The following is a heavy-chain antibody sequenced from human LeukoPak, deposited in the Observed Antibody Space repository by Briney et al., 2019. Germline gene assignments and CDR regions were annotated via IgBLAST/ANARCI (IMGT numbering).Heavy chain of an antibody. D-gene: IGHD3-22*01. V-gene: IGHV3-21*01. CDR1: GFSFGSDC. CDR3: AREGYYYDSSGYYF. Sequence: GGPLRLSCGSSGFSFGSDCMNWVRQAPGKELEWVSSISSSSSYIYYADSVKGRFTISRDNAKNSLYLQMNSLRVEDTAVYYCAREGYYYDSSGYYFWGQGALVTVSS. CDR2: ISSSSSYI. J-gene: IGHJ4*02.